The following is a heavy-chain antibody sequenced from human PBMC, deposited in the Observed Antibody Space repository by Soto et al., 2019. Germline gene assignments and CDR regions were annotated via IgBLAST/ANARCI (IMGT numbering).Heavy chain of an antibody. CDR1: GYTFTSYY. CDR2: INPSGGST. D-gene: IGHD3-10*01. V-gene: IGHV1-46*01. CDR3: ARHGSGSQNYYGMDV. J-gene: IGHJ6*02. Sequence: QVQLVQSGAEVKKPGASVKVSCKASGYTFTSYYMHWVRQAPGQGLEWMGIINPSGGSTSYAQKFKGRVTMTRDTSTSTVYMELSSLRSEDTAVYYCARHGSGSQNYYGMDVWGQGTTVTVSS.